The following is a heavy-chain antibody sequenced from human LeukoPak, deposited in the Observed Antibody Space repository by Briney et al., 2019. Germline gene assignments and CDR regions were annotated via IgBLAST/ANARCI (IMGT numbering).Heavy chain of an antibody. D-gene: IGHD6-25*01. V-gene: IGHV3-23*01. J-gene: IGHJ5*02. Sequence: GGSLRLSCAASGFTFSSYAMSWVRQAPGKGLEWVSGISGSGGSTYYADSVKGRFTISRDNSKNTLYLQMNSLRAEDTAVYYCARDPIISEGFDPWGQGTLVTVSS. CDR1: GFTFSSYA. CDR3: ARDPIISEGFDP. CDR2: ISGSGGST.